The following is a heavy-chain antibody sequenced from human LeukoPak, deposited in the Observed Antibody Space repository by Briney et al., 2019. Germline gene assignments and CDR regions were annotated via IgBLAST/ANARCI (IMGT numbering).Heavy chain of an antibody. CDR3: AGGGVAGTFYAFDI. J-gene: IGHJ3*02. D-gene: IGHD6-19*01. CDR2: INHSGST. Sequence: PSETLSLTCAVYGGSFSGYYWSWIRQPPGKGLEWIGEINHSGSTNYNPSLKSRVTISVDTSKNQFSLKLSSVTAADTAVYYCAGGGVAGTFYAFDIWGQGTMVTVSS. CDR1: GGSFSGYY. V-gene: IGHV4-34*01.